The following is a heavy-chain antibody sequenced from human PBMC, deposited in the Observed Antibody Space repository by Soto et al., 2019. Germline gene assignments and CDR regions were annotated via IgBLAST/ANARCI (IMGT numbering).Heavy chain of an antibody. V-gene: IGHV1-18*01. D-gene: IGHD2-21*02. CDR3: ARDCGSDLTVPGAVFDY. CDR2: ISVYNDNT. CDR1: NYPFSSYG. J-gene: IGHJ4*02. Sequence: ASVKVSGKTSNYPFSSYGISWVRQAPGQGLEWMGWISVYNDNTEYAQKLQGRVTMTTDTSTNTAFMKLRSLRSDDTAVYYCARDCGSDLTVPGAVFDYWGQGTPVTVSS.